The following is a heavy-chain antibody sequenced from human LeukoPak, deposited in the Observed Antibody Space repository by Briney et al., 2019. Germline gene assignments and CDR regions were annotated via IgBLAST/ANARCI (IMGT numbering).Heavy chain of an antibody. Sequence: SETLSLTCTVSGYSISSGYYWGWIRQPPGKGLEWIGEINHSGSTNYNPSLKSRVTISVDTSKNQFSLKLSSVTAADTAVYYCARGKGFYYDSSGLDYWGQGTLVTVSS. V-gene: IGHV4-38-2*02. CDR1: GYSISSGYY. J-gene: IGHJ4*02. CDR3: ARGKGFYYDSSGLDY. CDR2: INHSGST. D-gene: IGHD3-22*01.